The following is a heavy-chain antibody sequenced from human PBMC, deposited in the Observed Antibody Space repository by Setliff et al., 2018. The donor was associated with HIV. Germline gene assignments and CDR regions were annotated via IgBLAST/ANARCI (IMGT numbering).Heavy chain of an antibody. CDR1: GFTFSNYK. J-gene: IGHJ6*02. Sequence: PGGSLRLSSAASGFTFSNYKMIWVRQAPGKGLEWVSSISSSNSYKHYADSVKGRFTISRDNAKNSLYMQMNNVRAGDTAVYYCTRELNGHTSSHYYFGLDVWGQGTTVTVSS. CDR2: ISSSNSYK. V-gene: IGHV3-21*01. CDR3: TRELNGHTSSHYYFGLDV. D-gene: IGHD6-6*01.